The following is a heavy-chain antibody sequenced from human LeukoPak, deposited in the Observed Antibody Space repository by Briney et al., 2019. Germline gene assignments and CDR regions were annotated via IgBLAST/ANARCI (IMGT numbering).Heavy chain of an antibody. D-gene: IGHD5-18*01. J-gene: IGHJ4*02. V-gene: IGHV3-30*02. CDR2: IRYDGSNE. Sequence: PGGSLRLSCAASGFTFSYCGMHWVRQAPGKGLEWVSFIRYDGSNEYYSDSVKGRFTISRDNSKNTLYLQMHSLRAEDTALYYCAKGGGYTYGYFIDYWGQGSLVTVSS. CDR3: AKGGGYTYGYFIDY. CDR1: GFTFSYCG.